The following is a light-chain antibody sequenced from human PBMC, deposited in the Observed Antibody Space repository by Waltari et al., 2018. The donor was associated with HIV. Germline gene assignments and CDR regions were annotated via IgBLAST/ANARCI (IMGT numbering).Light chain of an antibody. Sequence: QSVLTQPPSASGTPGQRISISCSGSSSNVATHPVNWYQQLTGTAPKLLIYSDNQRPSGVPDRFSGSKSGTSASLVIIRLQSEDEADYCCASWDDSLSAWVFGGGTKLTVL. CDR1: SSNVATHP. CDR2: SDN. V-gene: IGLV1-44*01. CDR3: ASWDDSLSAWV. J-gene: IGLJ3*02.